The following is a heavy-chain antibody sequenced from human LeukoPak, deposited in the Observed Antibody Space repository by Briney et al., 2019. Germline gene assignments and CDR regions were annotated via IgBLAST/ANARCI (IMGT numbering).Heavy chain of an antibody. CDR2: IEQDGSEK. V-gene: IGHV3-7*01. J-gene: IGHJ3*02. D-gene: IGHD1-26*01. CDR1: GITFSSYW. CDR3: ARYRFVVGATDSFDM. Sequence: GGSLRLSCAASGITFSSYWMGWVRQAPGKGLEWVANIEQDGSEKYYVDSVKGRFTISRDNAKNSLYLQMNSLRAEDTAVYYCARYRFVVGATDSFDMWGQGTTVTVSS.